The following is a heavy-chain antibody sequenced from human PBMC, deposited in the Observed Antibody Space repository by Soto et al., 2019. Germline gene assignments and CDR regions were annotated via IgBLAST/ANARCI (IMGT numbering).Heavy chain of an antibody. Sequence: SGPTLVKPTQTLTLTCTFSGFSLSTIGMCVSWIRQPPGKALEWLARIDWDDDKYYSTSLKTRLTISKDTSKNQVVLTMTNMDPVDTATYYCARYQSSGWRYYFDNWGQGTLVTVSS. V-gene: IGHV2-70*11. J-gene: IGHJ4*02. CDR3: ARYQSSGWRYYFDN. CDR2: IDWDDDK. CDR1: GFSLSTIGMC. D-gene: IGHD6-19*01.